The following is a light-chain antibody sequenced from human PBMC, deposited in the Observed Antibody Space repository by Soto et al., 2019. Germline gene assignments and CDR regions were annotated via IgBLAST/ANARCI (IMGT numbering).Light chain of an antibody. V-gene: IGKV1-27*01. CDR1: QDIRSY. Sequence: DIQMTQSPSSLSASVGDRVTITCRATQDIRSYLAWYQQKPGMVPKILIYAASTLQAGVPSRFSGSGSGTDFTLTISSLQPEDVATYYCQKYDSAPYTFGQGTKLEIK. CDR2: AAS. CDR3: QKYDSAPYT. J-gene: IGKJ2*01.